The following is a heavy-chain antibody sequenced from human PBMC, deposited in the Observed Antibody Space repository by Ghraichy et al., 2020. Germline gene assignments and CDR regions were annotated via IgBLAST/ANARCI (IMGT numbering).Heavy chain of an antibody. CDR3: ARADRRAAGGGGFDP. J-gene: IGHJ5*02. V-gene: IGHV4-30-2*01. CDR1: GGSISSADYS. Sequence: SETLSLTCAVSGGSISSADYSWSWIRQPPGKGLEWIGSIYHSGSTYYNPSLKSRVTLLVDSWRNQFSLRLDSVTAADTALYFCARADRRAAGGGGFDPWGQGTLVTVSS. D-gene: IGHD6-13*01. CDR2: IYHSGST.